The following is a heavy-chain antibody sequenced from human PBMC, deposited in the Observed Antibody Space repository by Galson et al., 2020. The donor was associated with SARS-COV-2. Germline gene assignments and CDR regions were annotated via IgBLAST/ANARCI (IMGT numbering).Heavy chain of an antibody. Sequence: GGSLRLSCAASGFTFSGSAMHWVRQASGKGLEWVGRIRSKANSYATAYAASVKGRFTISRDDSKNTAYLQMNSLKTEDTAVYYCTRAQDGVYYDSSGYYYFDYWGQGTLVTVSS. D-gene: IGHD3-22*01. CDR3: TRAQDGVYYDSSGYYYFDY. CDR2: IRSKANSYAT. V-gene: IGHV3-73*01. CDR1: GFTFSGSA. J-gene: IGHJ4*02.